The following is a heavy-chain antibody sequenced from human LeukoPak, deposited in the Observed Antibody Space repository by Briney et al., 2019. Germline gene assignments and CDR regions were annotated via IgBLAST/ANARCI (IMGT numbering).Heavy chain of an antibody. J-gene: IGHJ5*02. Sequence: SETLSLTCTVYGGSISSYYWSWIRQPPGKGLEWIGYIYYSGSTNYNPSLKSRVTISVDTSKNQFSLKLSSVTAADTAVYYCARADYDFWSGRPLGWFDPWGQGTLVTVSS. CDR2: IYYSGST. V-gene: IGHV4-59*01. D-gene: IGHD3-3*01. CDR3: ARADYDFWSGRPLGWFDP. CDR1: GGSISSYY.